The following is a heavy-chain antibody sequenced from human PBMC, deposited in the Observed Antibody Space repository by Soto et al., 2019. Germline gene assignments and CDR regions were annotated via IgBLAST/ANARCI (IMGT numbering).Heavy chain of an antibody. CDR3: ARFLVLPGRITMVRGVTNSDY. D-gene: IGHD3-10*01. Sequence: SETLSLTCTVSGGSISSGDYYWSWIRQPPGKGLEWIGYIYYSGSTYYNPSLKSRVTISVDTSKNQFSLKLSSVTAADTAVYYCARFLVLPGRITMVRGVTNSDYWGQGTLVTVSS. J-gene: IGHJ4*02. CDR1: GGSISSGDYY. V-gene: IGHV4-30-4*01. CDR2: IYYSGST.